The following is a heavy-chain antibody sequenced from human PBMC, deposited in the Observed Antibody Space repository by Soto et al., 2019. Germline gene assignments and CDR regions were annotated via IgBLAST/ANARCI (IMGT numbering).Heavy chain of an antibody. J-gene: IGHJ4*02. D-gene: IGHD3-10*01. CDR1: GFTFSNAW. CDR2: IKSKTDGGTT. Sequence: GGSLRLSCAASGFTFSNAWMSWVRQAPGKGLEWVGRIKSKTDGGTTDYAAPVKGRFTISRDDSKNTRYLQMNSLKTEDTAVYYCTTAHIGITMVRGVIRNDYWGQGTLVTVSS. CDR3: TTAHIGITMVRGVIRNDY. V-gene: IGHV3-15*01.